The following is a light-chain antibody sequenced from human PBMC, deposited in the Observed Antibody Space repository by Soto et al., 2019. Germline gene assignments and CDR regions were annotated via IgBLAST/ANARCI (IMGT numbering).Light chain of an antibody. CDR3: SSYKSSSPLYV. V-gene: IGLV2-14*01. Sequence: QSALTQPASVSGSPGQSITISCTGTSSDVGGYEYVLWYQQHPGKAPKLMIYDVSNRPSGVSNRFSGSKSGNTASLTISGLQAEDEADYYCSSYKSSSPLYVFGTGTKVTVL. CDR2: DVS. J-gene: IGLJ1*01. CDR1: SSDVGGYEY.